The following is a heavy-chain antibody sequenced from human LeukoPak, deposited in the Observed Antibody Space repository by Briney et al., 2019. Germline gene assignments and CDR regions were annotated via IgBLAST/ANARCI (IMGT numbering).Heavy chain of an antibody. J-gene: IGHJ1*01. V-gene: IGHV3-30*18. D-gene: IGHD3-22*01. CDR3: AKEDIVVITIRYFQH. CDR1: GFTFSSYG. Sequence: GGSLRLSCAASGFTFSSYGMHWVRQAPGKGLEWVAVISYDGSNKYYADSVKGRFTISRDNSKNTLYLQMNSLRTEDTAIYYCAKEDIVVITIRYFQHWGQGTLVTVSS. CDR2: ISYDGSNK.